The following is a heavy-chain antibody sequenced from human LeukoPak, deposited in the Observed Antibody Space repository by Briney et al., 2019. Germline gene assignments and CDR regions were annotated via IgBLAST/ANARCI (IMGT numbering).Heavy chain of an antibody. CDR2: IYSGGST. CDR1: GIIVGSNY. Sequence: GGSLRLSCAASGIIVGSNYMSWVRQAPGKGLEWVSVIYSGGSTYYADSVKGRFTISRDNSKNTLYLQMNSLRAKDTAVYYCVVVSGYSYGFSDYWGQGTLVTVSS. CDR3: VVVSGYSYGFSDY. J-gene: IGHJ4*02. D-gene: IGHD5-18*01. V-gene: IGHV3-53*01.